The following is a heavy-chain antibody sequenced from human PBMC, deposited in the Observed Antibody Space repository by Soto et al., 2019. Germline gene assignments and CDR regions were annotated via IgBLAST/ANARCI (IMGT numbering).Heavy chain of an antibody. CDR1: GGSFSGYY. V-gene: IGHV3-11*01. CDR3: ARGRDHYDSSGYYYDGAFDI. J-gene: IGHJ3*02. D-gene: IGHD3-22*01. CDR2: ISSSGSTI. Sequence: QVQLQQWGAGLLKPSETLSLICAVYGGSFSGYYWSWIRQPPGKGLEWVSYISSSGSTIYYADSVKGRFTISRDNAKNSLYLQMNSLRAEDTAVYYCARGRDHYDSSGYYYDGAFDIWGQGTMVTVSS.